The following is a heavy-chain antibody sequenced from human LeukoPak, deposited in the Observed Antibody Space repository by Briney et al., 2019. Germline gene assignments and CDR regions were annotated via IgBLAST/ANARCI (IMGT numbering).Heavy chain of an antibody. CDR3: ARDSYYDSSGDWYFDL. V-gene: IGHV3-53*01. D-gene: IGHD3-22*01. CDR2: IYSGGST. Sequence: GGSLRLSCAASGFTVSSNYMSWVRQAPGKGLQWVSVIYSGGSTYYADSVKGRFTISRGSSENTLYLQMNSLRAEDTAVYYCARDSYYDSSGDWYFDLWGRGTLVTVSS. J-gene: IGHJ2*01. CDR1: GFTVSSNY.